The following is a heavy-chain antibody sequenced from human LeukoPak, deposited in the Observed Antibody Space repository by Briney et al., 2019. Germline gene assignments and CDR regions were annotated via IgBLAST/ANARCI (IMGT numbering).Heavy chain of an antibody. D-gene: IGHD5-18*01. V-gene: IGHV4-31*02. CDR1: GGSISSGGYY. CDR2: IYYSGST. J-gene: IGHJ5*02. CDR3: ARAQYTAMVTGWFDP. Sequence: PSQTLSLTCTVSGGSISSGGYYWSWIRQHPGKGLEWIGYIYYSGSTYYNPSLKSRVTISVDTSKNQFSLKLSSVTAADTAVYYCARAQYTAMVTGWFDPWGQGTLVTASS.